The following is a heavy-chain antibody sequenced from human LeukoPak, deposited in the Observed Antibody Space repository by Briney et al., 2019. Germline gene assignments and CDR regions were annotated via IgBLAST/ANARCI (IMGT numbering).Heavy chain of an antibody. J-gene: IGHJ4*02. V-gene: IGHV3-74*01. Sequence: PGGSLRLSCAASGFTFTSYWMHWVRQPPGKGLGWVSRINSDGSNTYYADSVKGRFTTSRDNAKNTLYLQMNSLRAEDTAVYYCARIYAGNSHFDYWGQGTLVSVSS. CDR1: GFTFTSYW. CDR2: INSDGSNT. D-gene: IGHD4-23*01. CDR3: ARIYAGNSHFDY.